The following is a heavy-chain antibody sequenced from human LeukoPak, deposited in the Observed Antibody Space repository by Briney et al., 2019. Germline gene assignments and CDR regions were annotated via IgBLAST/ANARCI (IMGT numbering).Heavy chain of an antibody. J-gene: IGHJ5*02. CDR2: INYSGKT. D-gene: IGHD4-17*01. Sequence: SETLSLTCSVSGGSISSSGYYWGWVRQSPGKGLEWIGSINYSGKTFYNPSLKSRVTIYVDMSENQFSLKVTSVTAGDTAVYYCARQDDQDLGDPNWFDPSGQGTLVTVSS. CDR1: GGSISSSGYY. CDR3: ARQDDQDLGDPNWFDP. V-gene: IGHV4-39*01.